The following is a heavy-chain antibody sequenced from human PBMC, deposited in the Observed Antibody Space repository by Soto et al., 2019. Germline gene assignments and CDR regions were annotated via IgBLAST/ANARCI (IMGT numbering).Heavy chain of an antibody. CDR3: ARGLGGGRDAFDI. J-gene: IGHJ3*02. V-gene: IGHV3-48*02. CDR2: VSSSSTTI. CDR1: GFSFSYYS. D-gene: IGHD3-16*01. Sequence: SLRLSCAASGFSFSYYSMNWVRQAPGKGLEWVSYVSSSSTTISYSDSVKGRFTISRDNAKNSLYLQMNSLSDEDTAVYSCARGLGGGRDAFDIWAQGTMVPVSS.